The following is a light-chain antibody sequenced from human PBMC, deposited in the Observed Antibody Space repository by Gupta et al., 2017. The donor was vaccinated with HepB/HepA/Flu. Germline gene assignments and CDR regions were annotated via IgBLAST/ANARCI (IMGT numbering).Light chain of an antibody. Sequence: DIQMTQSPSSLSASVGDRVTITCRASQNINNYLNWYQQKPGKAPKLLIYAASSLHSGVPSRFSGSGPGTDFTLTISSLQPEDFATYYCQQSYSTLCSFGQGTEVEIK. CDR1: QNINNY. J-gene: IGKJ2*04. CDR2: AAS. V-gene: IGKV1-39*01. CDR3: QQSYSTLCS.